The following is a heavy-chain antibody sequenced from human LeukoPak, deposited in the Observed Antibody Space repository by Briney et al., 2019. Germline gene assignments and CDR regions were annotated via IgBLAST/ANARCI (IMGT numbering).Heavy chain of an antibody. Sequence: SAVTVSCKTSLYTFTAYYIHWVRQAPAHALEWMGWVNPNTVGTDYTPNFRGMVTMASDSYVRAVFVELSSLKSDDTADYYCARDSITASHCYDYWGQGTMVTVSS. D-gene: IGHD2-21*01. CDR3: ARDSITASHCYDY. J-gene: IGHJ4*02. CDR1: LYTFTAYY. V-gene: IGHV1-2*02. CDR2: VNPNTVGT.